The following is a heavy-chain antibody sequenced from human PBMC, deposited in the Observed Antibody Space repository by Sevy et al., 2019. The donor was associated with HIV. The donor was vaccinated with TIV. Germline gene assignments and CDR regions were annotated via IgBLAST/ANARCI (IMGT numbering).Heavy chain of an antibody. CDR3: ARDSSSWYGDFDY. D-gene: IGHD6-13*01. J-gene: IGHJ4*02. CDR1: GFTFSDYY. CDR2: ISSSGSTI. V-gene: IGHV3-11*01. Sequence: GGSLKLSCAASGFTFSDYYMSWIRQAPGKGLEWVSYISSSGSTIYYADSVKGRFTISRDNAKNSLYLQMNSLRAEDTAVYYCARDSSSWYGDFDYWGQGTLVTVSS.